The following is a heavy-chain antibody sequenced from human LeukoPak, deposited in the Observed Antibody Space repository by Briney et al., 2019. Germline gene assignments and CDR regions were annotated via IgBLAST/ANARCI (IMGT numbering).Heavy chain of an antibody. CDR1: GFTFSDYA. D-gene: IGHD7-27*01. Sequence: GGSLRLSCAASGFTFSDYAMNWVRQAPMKGLEWVSHINGDSGLIDYAGSVRGRFTISRDNAQNSLYLQMNSLRAEDTAVYYCARDLNWGFDYWGQGILVTVSS. V-gene: IGHV3-48*01. CDR2: INGDSGLI. CDR3: ARDLNWGFDY. J-gene: IGHJ4*02.